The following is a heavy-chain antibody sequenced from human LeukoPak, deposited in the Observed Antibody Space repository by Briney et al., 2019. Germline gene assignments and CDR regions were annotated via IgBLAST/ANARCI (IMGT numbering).Heavy chain of an antibody. V-gene: IGHV1-24*01. Sequence: ASVKVSCKVSGYTLTELSMHWVRQAPGKGLEWMGGFDPEDGETIYAQKFQGRVTMTEDTSTDTAYMELSSLRSEDTAVYYCATLRFLEWLFLYYLDYWGQGTLVTVSS. CDR1: GYTLTELS. J-gene: IGHJ4*02. D-gene: IGHD3-3*01. CDR2: FDPEDGET. CDR3: ATLRFLEWLFLYYLDY.